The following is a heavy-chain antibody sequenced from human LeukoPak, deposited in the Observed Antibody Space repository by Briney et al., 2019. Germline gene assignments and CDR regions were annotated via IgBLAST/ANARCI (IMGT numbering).Heavy chain of an antibody. CDR2: IYYSGST. Sequence: PSETLSLTCTVSGGSISSYYWSWIRQPPGKGLEWIGYIYYSGSTNYNPSLKSRVTISVDTSKNQFSLKLSSVTAADTAVYYCARHRSIAARSGAFDIWGQGTMVTVSS. CDR3: ARHRSIAARSGAFDI. D-gene: IGHD6-6*01. J-gene: IGHJ3*02. CDR1: GGSISSYY. V-gene: IGHV4-59*08.